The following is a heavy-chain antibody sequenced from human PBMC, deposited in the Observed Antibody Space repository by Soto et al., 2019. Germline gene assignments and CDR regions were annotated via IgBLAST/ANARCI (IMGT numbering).Heavy chain of an antibody. CDR2: IGWDDDK. J-gene: IGHJ3*02. D-gene: IGHD2-21*02. CDR3: ARGGGGDCYSLRAFEAFDI. CDR1: GFSLSTSGMC. Sequence: SGPTLVNPTQTLTLTCTFSGFSLSTSGMCVSWIRQPPGKALEWLALIGWDDDKYYSTSLKTRLTISKDTSKNQVVLTMANMDPVDTATYYCARGGGGDCYSLRAFEAFDIWGQGTMVTVSS. V-gene: IGHV2-70*01.